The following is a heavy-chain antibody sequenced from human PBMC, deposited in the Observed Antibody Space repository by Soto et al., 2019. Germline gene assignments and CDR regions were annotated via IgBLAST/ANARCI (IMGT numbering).Heavy chain of an antibody. Sequence: GWSLRLSCAASGFTFSSYWMSWVRQAPGKGLEWVANIKQDGSEKYYVDSVKGRFTISRDNAKNSLYLQMNSLRAEDTAVYYCARDPGSGSYYAFDIWGQGTMVTVSS. J-gene: IGHJ3*02. D-gene: IGHD3-10*01. V-gene: IGHV3-7*01. CDR2: IKQDGSEK. CDR1: GFTFSSYW. CDR3: ARDPGSGSYYAFDI.